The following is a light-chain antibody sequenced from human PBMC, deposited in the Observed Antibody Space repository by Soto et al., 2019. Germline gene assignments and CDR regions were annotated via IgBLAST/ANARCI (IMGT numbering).Light chain of an antibody. CDR2: AAS. Sequence: DIQMTQSPSSLSASVGDRVTITCRPSQSISSYLNWYQQKPGKAPKLLIYAASSLQSGVPSRFSGSGSGTDFTLTISSLQPEDFATYYCQQVNVYPSTFGGGTKVDIK. CDR3: QQVNVYPST. J-gene: IGKJ4*01. CDR1: QSISSY. V-gene: IGKV1-39*01.